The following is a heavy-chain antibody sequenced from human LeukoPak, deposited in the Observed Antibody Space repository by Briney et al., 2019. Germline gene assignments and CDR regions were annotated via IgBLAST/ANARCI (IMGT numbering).Heavy chain of an antibody. CDR1: GGSISNYY. D-gene: IGHD2-2*01. J-gene: IGHJ6*03. CDR3: ALSTPTAYYMDV. V-gene: IGHV4-59*08. Sequence: SETLSLTCTVSGGSISNYYWSWIRQPPGKGLEWIGYIHYSGSTTYNPSLKSRVTISLDTSKNQFSLKLSSVTAADTAVYYCALSTPTAYYMDVWGKGTTVTVSS. CDR2: IHYSGST.